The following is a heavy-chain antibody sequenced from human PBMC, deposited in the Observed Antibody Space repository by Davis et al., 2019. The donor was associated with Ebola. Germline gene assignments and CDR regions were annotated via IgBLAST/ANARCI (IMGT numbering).Heavy chain of an antibody. CDR2: ISAYNGNT. J-gene: IGHJ4*02. Sequence: ASVKVSCKASGYTFTSYGISWVRQAPGQGLEWMGWISAYNGNTNYVQKLQGRVTMTTDTSASTAYMELSSLRSEDTAVYYCARSGGYCTNGVCYTQYYFDYWGQGTLVTVSS. D-gene: IGHD2-8*01. CDR3: ARSGGYCTNGVCYTQYYFDY. V-gene: IGHV1-18*01. CDR1: GYTFTSYG.